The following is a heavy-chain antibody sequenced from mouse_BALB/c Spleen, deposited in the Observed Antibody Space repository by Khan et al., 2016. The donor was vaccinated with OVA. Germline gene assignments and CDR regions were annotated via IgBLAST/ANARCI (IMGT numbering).Heavy chain of an antibody. V-gene: IGHV3-2*02. Sequence: EVQLQESGPGLVKPSQSLSLTCTVTGYSITSDYAWTWIRQFPGDKLEWMGYISYSGSTSYHPSLKSRISITRDTSKNRFFLQLNSVTTEDTATYYSAVIRFDYRYSYFDYGGQGTTLTVSS. CDR1: GYSITSDYA. CDR3: AVIRFDYRYSYFDY. D-gene: IGHD2-14*01. J-gene: IGHJ2*01. CDR2: ISYSGST.